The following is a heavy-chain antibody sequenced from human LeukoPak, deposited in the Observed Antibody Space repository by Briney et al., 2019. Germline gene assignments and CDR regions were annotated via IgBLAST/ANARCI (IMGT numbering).Heavy chain of an antibody. CDR3: AKDRIYSGSHFDY. D-gene: IGHD1-26*01. CDR1: GFTFSSYA. V-gene: IGHV3-23*01. CDR2: ISGSGGST. J-gene: IGHJ4*02. Sequence: RSGGSLRLSCAASGFTFSSYAMSWVRQAPGKGLEWVSAISGSGGSTYYADSVKGRFTISRGNSKNTLYLQMNSLRAEDTAVYYCAKDRIYSGSHFDYWGQGTLVTVSS.